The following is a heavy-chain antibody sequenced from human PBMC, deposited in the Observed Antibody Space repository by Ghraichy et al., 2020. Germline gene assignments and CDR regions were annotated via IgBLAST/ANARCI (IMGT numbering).Heavy chain of an antibody. D-gene: IGHD2-2*01. Sequence: GESLNISCAASGFTFSSYAMSWVRQAPGKGLEWVSAISGSGGSTYYADSVKGRFTISRDNSKNTLYLQMNSLRAEDTAVYYCVKDNDIVVVPAERDWGQGTLVTVSS. V-gene: IGHV3-23*01. CDR3: VKDNDIVVVPAERD. CDR2: ISGSGGST. J-gene: IGHJ4*02. CDR1: GFTFSSYA.